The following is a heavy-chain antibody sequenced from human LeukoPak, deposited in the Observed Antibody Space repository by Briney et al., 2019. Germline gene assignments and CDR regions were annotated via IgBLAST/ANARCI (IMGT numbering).Heavy chain of an antibody. D-gene: IGHD1-1*01. V-gene: IGHV4-30-2*01. CDR2: IYHSGST. CDR1: GGSISSGGYS. Sequence: PSETLSLTWDVSGGSISSGGYSWSWIRQPPGKGLEWIWYIYHSGSTYYNPSLKSRVTISVDRSRNQFSLKLSSVTAADTAVYYCARASSKVGAATTWGQGTLVTVSS. CDR3: ARASSKVGAATT. J-gene: IGHJ4*02.